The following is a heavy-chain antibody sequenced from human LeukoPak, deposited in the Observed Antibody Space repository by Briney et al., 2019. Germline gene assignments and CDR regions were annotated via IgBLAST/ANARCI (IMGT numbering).Heavy chain of an antibody. CDR3: ARELRWDGDY. J-gene: IGHJ4*02. Sequence: GGSLRLSCAASGFTFSSYEMNWVRQAPGKGLEGVSYISSSGSTIYYADSVKGLYTISRDNAKNSLYLQTNSLRAEDTAVYYCARELRWDGDYWGQGTLVTVSS. CDR1: GFTFSSYE. V-gene: IGHV3-48*03. CDR2: ISSSGSTI. D-gene: IGHD1-26*01.